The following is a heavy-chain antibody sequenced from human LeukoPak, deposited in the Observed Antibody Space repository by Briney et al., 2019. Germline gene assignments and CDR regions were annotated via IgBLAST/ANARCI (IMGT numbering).Heavy chain of an antibody. J-gene: IGHJ4*02. CDR1: GFTFSSYA. D-gene: IGHD6-19*01. CDR3: ARSAVAGRVFDY. Sequence: GGSLRLSCAASGFTFSSYAMHWVRQAPGKGLEWVAVISYDGSNKYYADSVKGRFTISRDNSKNTLYLQMNSLRAEDTAVYYCARSAVAGRVFDYWGQGTLVTVSS. CDR2: ISYDGSNK. V-gene: IGHV3-30-3*01.